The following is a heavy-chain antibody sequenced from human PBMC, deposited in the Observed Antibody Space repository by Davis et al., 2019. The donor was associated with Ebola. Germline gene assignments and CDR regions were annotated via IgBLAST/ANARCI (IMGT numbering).Heavy chain of an antibody. CDR1: GYSFTSYW. V-gene: IGHV5-51*01. CDR3: ARHDGGGIAAAGTEYFQH. D-gene: IGHD6-13*01. J-gene: IGHJ1*01. CDR2: ICPGDSDT. Sequence: GGSLRLSCKGSGYSFTSYWIAWVRQMPGKGLEWMGIICPGDSDTRYSPSFQGQVTISADKSISTAYLQWSSLKASDTAMYYCARHDGGGIAAAGTEYFQHWGQGTLVTVSS.